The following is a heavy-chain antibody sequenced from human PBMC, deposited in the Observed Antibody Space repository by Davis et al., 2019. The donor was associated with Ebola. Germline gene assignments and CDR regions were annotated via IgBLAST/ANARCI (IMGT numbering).Heavy chain of an antibody. CDR2: INHSGST. CDR1: GGSFSGYY. J-gene: IGHJ5*02. D-gene: IGHD5-18*01. CDR3: ARGLGYSYGYTPYNWFDP. Sequence: MPSETLSLTCAVYGGSFSGYYWSWIRQPPGKGLEWIGEINHSGSTNYNPSLKSRVTISVDMSKNQFSLKLSSVTAADTAVYYCARGLGYSYGYTPYNWFDPWGQGTLVTVSS. V-gene: IGHV4-34*01.